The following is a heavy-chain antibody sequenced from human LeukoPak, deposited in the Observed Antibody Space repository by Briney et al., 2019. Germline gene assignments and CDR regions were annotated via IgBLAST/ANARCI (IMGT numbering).Heavy chain of an antibody. CDR2: ISKDGTND. CDR3: ARLTLGTMTRLGDY. Sequence: QPGGSLRLSCAASGFIFSSHTMHWVRQAPGKGLEWVALISKDGTNDYYADSVKGRFTISRDNSKNTLYLQMNSLISEDTAVYYCARLTLGTMTRLGDYWGQGTLVTVSS. CDR1: GFIFSSHT. D-gene: IGHD1-1*01. V-gene: IGHV3-30-3*01. J-gene: IGHJ4*02.